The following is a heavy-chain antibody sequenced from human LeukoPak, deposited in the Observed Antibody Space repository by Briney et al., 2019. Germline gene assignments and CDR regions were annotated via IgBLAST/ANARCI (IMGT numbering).Heavy chain of an antibody. Sequence: GGSLRLSCVVSGFTFSNYWMSWVPQAPGKGLEWVGRIRSEADGGTTDYAAPAKGRFTISRDDSRNTVFLQMSSLKTEDTAVYYCMDVDPNSSWDHWGQGTLVTVSS. J-gene: IGHJ4*02. D-gene: IGHD5-12*01. CDR3: MDVDPNSSWDH. CDR2: IRSEADGGTT. CDR1: GFTFSNYW. V-gene: IGHV3-15*01.